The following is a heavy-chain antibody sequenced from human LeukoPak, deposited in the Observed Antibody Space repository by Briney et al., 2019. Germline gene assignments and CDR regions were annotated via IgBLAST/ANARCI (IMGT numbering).Heavy chain of an antibody. V-gene: IGHV3-48*04. D-gene: IGHD3-3*01. J-gene: IGHJ3*02. CDR1: GFTFSSYS. CDR2: ISSSGSTI. Sequence: GGSLRLSCAASGFTFSSYSMNWVRQAPGKGLEWVSYISSSGSTIYYADSVKGRFTISRDNAKNSLYLQMNSLRAEDTAVYYCARGADDFWSGFVMRDAFDIWGQGTMVTVSS. CDR3: ARGADDFWSGFVMRDAFDI.